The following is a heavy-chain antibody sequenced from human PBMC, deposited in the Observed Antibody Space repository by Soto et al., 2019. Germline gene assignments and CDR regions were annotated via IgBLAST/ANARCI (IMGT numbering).Heavy chain of an antibody. D-gene: IGHD3-10*01. J-gene: IGHJ5*02. CDR1: GGPISSGG. V-gene: IGHV4-59*01. CDR3: ARLLFGAANWFDP. Sequence: SETLPLPSTISGGPISSGGWRLFRQPPGKGLEWIGYIYYSGSTNYNPSLKSRVTISVDTSKNQFSLKLSSVTAAGTAVYYCARLLFGAANWFDPWGQGTLVTVS. CDR2: IYYSGST.